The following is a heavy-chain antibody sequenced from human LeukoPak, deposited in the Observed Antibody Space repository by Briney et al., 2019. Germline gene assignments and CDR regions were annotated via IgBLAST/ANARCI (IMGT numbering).Heavy chain of an antibody. Sequence: PGGSLRLSCAASGFTFDDYGMSWVRQAPGKGLEWVSGINWNGGSTGYADSVKGRFTISRDNAKNSLYLQMNSLRAEDTALYYCARTLADSGSYYWLVAFDIRGQGTMVTVSS. CDR1: GFTFDDYG. CDR2: INWNGGST. D-gene: IGHD1-26*01. J-gene: IGHJ3*02. V-gene: IGHV3-20*04. CDR3: ARTLADSGSYYWLVAFDI.